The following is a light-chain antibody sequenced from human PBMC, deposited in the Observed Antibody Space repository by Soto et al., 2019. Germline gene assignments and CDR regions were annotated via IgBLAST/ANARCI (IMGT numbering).Light chain of an antibody. CDR3: HPYDNPLRLT. CDR2: DAS. CDR1: QDIRNR. Sequence: DIQMTQSPPSLSASVGDRVTITCQASQDIRNRLNWYRQKPGKAPEVLIYDASNLATGVPSRFTGSGSDIDFTLSSSSLQPEDIATYYCHPYDNPLRLTIGPGTKVNIQ. V-gene: IGKV1-33*01. J-gene: IGKJ3*01.